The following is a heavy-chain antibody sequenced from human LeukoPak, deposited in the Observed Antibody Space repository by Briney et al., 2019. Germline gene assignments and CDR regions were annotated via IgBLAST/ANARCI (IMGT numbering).Heavy chain of an antibody. CDR3: AREAPKDYYDSSGYYVHYFDY. D-gene: IGHD3-22*01. V-gene: IGHV1-18*01. Sequence: GASVKVSCKASGYTFTSYGISWVRQAPGQGLEWMGWISAYNGNTNYAQKLQGRVTMTTDTSTSTAYMELRSLRSDDTAVYYCAREAPKDYYDSSGYYVHYFDYWGQGTLVTVSS. J-gene: IGHJ4*02. CDR2: ISAYNGNT. CDR1: GYTFTSYG.